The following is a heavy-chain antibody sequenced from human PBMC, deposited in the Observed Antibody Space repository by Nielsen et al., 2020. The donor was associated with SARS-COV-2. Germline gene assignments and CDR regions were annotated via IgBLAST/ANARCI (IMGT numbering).Heavy chain of an antibody. CDR1: GFTFSSYA. CDR3: AREELELRLGPDY. Sequence: GGSLRLSCAASGFTFSSYAMHWVRQAPGKGLEYVSAISSNGGSTYYANSVKGRFTISRDNSKNTLYLQMGSLRAEDMAVYYCAREELELRLGPDYWGQGTLVAVSS. J-gene: IGHJ4*02. D-gene: IGHD1-7*01. CDR2: ISSNGGST. V-gene: IGHV3-64*01.